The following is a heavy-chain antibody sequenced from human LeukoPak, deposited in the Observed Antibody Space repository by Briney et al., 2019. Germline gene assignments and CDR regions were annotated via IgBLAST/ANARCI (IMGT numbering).Heavy chain of an antibody. CDR1: GGSISSYS. Sequence: SETPSLTCTVSGGSISSYSWSWIRLPPGKGLEWIGYICYSGSTIYNPSLKSRITISLDTSKKQFSLMLTSVTAADTAVYYCARGEGDRSGYPYFDYWGQGTLVTVSS. CDR2: ICYSGST. V-gene: IGHV4-59*01. D-gene: IGHD6-19*01. CDR3: ARGEGDRSGYPYFDY. J-gene: IGHJ4*02.